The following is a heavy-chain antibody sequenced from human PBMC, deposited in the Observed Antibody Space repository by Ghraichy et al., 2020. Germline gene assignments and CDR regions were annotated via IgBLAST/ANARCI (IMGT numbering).Heavy chain of an antibody. CDR1: GFTVSSNY. CDR3: ARDRSYSGSPEFDY. V-gene: IGHV3-53*01. Sequence: GGSLRLSCAASGFTVSSNYMSWVRQAPGKGLEWVSVIYSGSTYYADSVKVRFTISSDNSKHTLYLQMNSLRAEDTAVYYCARDRSYSGSPEFDYWGQGTLVTVSS. J-gene: IGHJ4*02. D-gene: IGHD1-26*01. CDR2: IYSGST.